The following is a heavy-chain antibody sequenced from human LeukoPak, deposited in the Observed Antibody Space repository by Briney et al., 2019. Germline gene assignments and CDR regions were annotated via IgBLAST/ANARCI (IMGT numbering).Heavy chain of an antibody. Sequence: GGALRLSCAASGFTFSSYAMTWVRQAPGKGLKWVSGISGSGDSTYYADSVKGRFTISRDNSKNTLYLQMGSLGAEDTAVYYCATTGQQQLDSWFDPWGQGTLVTVSS. CDR1: GFTFSSYA. CDR3: ATTGQQQLDSWFDP. J-gene: IGHJ5*02. V-gene: IGHV3-23*01. CDR2: ISGSGDST. D-gene: IGHD6-13*01.